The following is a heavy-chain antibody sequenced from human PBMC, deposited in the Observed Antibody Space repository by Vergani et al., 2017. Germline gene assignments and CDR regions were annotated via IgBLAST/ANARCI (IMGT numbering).Heavy chain of an antibody. J-gene: IGHJ6*03. V-gene: IGHV1-69*01. CDR3: ARGYCSGGSCYSLDYYMDV. CDR2: IIPIFGTA. D-gene: IGHD2-15*01. Sequence: QVQLVQSGAEVKKPGSSVKVSCKASGGTFSSYAISWVRQAPGQGLEWMGGIIPIFGTANYAQKFQGRVTITADESTSTAYMALSSLRSEDTAGYYCARGYCSGGSCYSLDYYMDVWGKGTTVTVSS. CDR1: GGTFSSYA.